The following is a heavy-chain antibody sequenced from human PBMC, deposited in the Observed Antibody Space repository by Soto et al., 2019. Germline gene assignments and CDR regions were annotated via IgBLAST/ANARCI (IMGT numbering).Heavy chain of an antibody. CDR2: ISAYNGNT. J-gene: IGHJ5*02. CDR1: GYTFTSYG. V-gene: IGHV1-18*01. CDR3: ARGLNRNKWFDP. Sequence: QVQLVQSGAEVKKPGASVKVSCKASGYTFTSYGISWVRQAPGQGLEWMGWISAYNGNTNYAQKLQGRGTMPTDISTSTAYMELSGLRAYDTAVYYYARGLNRNKWFDPWGQGTLVTVSS.